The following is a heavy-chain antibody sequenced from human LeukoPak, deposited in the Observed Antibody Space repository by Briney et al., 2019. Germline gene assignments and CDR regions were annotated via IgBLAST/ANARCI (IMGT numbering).Heavy chain of an antibody. Sequence: GGSLRLSCAASRFTFGTYWMSWVRQAPGKGLEWVANIKQDGTERFYADSVEGRFTISRDNAKNSLYLQMNSLRAEDTAVYYCAGYCSSASCYRGSYNGMDVWGQGTTVTVSS. CDR1: RFTFGTYW. CDR2: IKQDGTER. D-gene: IGHD2-2*01. J-gene: IGHJ6*02. V-gene: IGHV3-7*01. CDR3: AGYCSSASCYRGSYNGMDV.